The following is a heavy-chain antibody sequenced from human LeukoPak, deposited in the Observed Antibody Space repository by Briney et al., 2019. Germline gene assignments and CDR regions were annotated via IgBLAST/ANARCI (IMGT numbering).Heavy chain of an antibody. J-gene: IGHJ5*02. Sequence: PSETLSLTCAVSDYSIRSDFYWGWIRQAPGKGLEWIGSIYHNGITYYNVSLQGRVTISVDTSKNQFSLKLRSVTATDTAVYFCARVSRIRGFHTWIDAWGQGTLVTVSS. V-gene: IGHV4-38-2*01. CDR2: IYHNGIT. CDR3: ARVSRIRGFHTWIDA. CDR1: DYSIRSDFY. D-gene: IGHD5/OR15-5a*01.